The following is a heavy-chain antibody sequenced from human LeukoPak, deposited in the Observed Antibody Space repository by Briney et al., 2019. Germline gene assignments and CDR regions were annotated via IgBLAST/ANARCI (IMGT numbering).Heavy chain of an antibody. Sequence: SETLSLTCAVYGGSFSGYYWSWIRQPPGKGLEWIGEINHSGSTNYNPSLKSRVTISVDTSKNQFSLKLSSVTAADTAVYYCAREYTSSSGPFDYWGQGTLVTVSS. CDR3: AREYTSSSGPFDY. CDR1: GGSFSGYY. J-gene: IGHJ4*02. V-gene: IGHV4-34*01. CDR2: INHSGST. D-gene: IGHD6-13*01.